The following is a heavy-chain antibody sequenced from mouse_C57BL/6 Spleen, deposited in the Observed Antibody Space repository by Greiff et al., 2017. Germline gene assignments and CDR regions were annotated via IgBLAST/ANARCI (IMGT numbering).Heavy chain of an antibody. Sequence: QVQLQQSGPGLVAPSQSLSITCTVSGFSLTSYGVHWVRQPPGQGLAWLVVIWSDGSTTYNSALKSRLSISKDNSKSQVFLKMNSLQTDDTAMYCCARHGGLPSMDYWGQGTSVTVSS. V-gene: IGHV2-6-1*01. CDR1: GFSLTSYG. J-gene: IGHJ4*01. CDR2: IWSDGST. CDR3: ARHGGLPSMDY. D-gene: IGHD2-4*01.